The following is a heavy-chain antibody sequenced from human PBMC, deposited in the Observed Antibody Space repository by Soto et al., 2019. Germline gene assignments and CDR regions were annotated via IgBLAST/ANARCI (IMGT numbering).Heavy chain of an antibody. CDR2: IGTKADT. CDR1: GFTFSHYY. V-gene: IGHV3-13*01. Sequence: GGYLRLSCASSGFTFSHYYMHLVRQPPGTGLEWVSGIGTKADTFYSDSVKGRFSICRENGNKSLYLQMNNLRAEDTAVYYCARGILCSGTRCNFQGLRSFDPWGQGTLVTVSS. J-gene: IGHJ5*02. D-gene: IGHD2-15*01. CDR3: ARGILCSGTRCNFQGLRSFDP.